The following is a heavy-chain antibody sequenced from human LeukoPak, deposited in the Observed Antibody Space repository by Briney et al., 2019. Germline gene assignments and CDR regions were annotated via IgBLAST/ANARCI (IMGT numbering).Heavy chain of an antibody. D-gene: IGHD2-2*01. CDR1: GFTFSSYA. CDR2: ISGSGGST. CDR3: AKGKYQLPNFGMDV. J-gene: IGHJ6*02. Sequence: PGGSVRLFCAASGFTFSSYAITWVRQAPGEGLDWVSAISGSGGSTFYADSVKGRFTISRDNSNNTLYLQMNSLRAEDTAVYYCAKGKYQLPNFGMDVWGQGTTATLSS. V-gene: IGHV3-23*01.